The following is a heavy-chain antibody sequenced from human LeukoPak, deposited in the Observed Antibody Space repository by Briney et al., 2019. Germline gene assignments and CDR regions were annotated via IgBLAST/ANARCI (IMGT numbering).Heavy chain of an antibody. Sequence: GGSLRLSCAASGFTFDDYGMSWVRQAPGKGLEWVSGINWNGGSTGYEDSVKGRFTISRDNAKNSLYLQMNSLRAEDTALYYCARLATLGYCSSTSCYPPAFDYWGQGTLVTVSS. CDR3: ARLATLGYCSSTSCYPPAFDY. V-gene: IGHV3-20*04. D-gene: IGHD2-2*01. CDR1: GFTFDDYG. J-gene: IGHJ4*02. CDR2: INWNGGST.